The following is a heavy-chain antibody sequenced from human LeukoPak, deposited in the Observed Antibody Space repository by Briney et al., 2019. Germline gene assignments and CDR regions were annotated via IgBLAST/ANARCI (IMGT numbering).Heavy chain of an antibody. CDR3: ARDYGGIVVVPAAILSWFDP. Sequence: EASVKVSCKASGYTFTGYYMHWVRQAPGQGLEWMGWINPNSGGTNYAQKFQGRVTMTRDTSISTAYMELSRLRSDDTAVYYCARDYGGIVVVPAAILSWFDPWGQGTLVTVSS. J-gene: IGHJ5*02. V-gene: IGHV1-2*02. CDR2: INPNSGGT. CDR1: GYTFTGYY. D-gene: IGHD2-2*01.